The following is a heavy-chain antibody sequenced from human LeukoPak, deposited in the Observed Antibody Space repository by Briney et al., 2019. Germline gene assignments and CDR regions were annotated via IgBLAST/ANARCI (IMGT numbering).Heavy chain of an antibody. CDR1: GGSFSGYY. J-gene: IGHJ3*02. Sequence: SETLSLTCAVYGGSFSGYYWSWIRQPPGKGLEWIGEINHSGSTNYNPSLKSRVTISVDTSKNQFSLKLSSVTAADTAVYYCARDGWLLLDHAFDIWGQGTMVTVSS. V-gene: IGHV4-34*01. CDR3: ARDGWLLLDHAFDI. D-gene: IGHD3-22*01. CDR2: INHSGST.